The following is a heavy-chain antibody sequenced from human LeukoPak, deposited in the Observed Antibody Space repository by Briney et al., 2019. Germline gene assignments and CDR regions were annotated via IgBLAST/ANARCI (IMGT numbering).Heavy chain of an antibody. J-gene: IGHJ4*02. D-gene: IGHD6-6*01. CDR2: IYSGGST. CDR1: GFTFSSYG. V-gene: IGHV3-53*01. Sequence: GGSLRLSCAASGFTFSSYGMHWVRQAPGKGLEWVSVIYSGGSTYYADSVKGRFTISRDNSKNTLYLQMNSLRAEDTAVYYCARGKQYNSSPFDYWGQGTLVTVSS. CDR3: ARGKQYNSSPFDY.